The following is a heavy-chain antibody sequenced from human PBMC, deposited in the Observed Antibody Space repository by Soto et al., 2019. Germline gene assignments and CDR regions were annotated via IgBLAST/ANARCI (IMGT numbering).Heavy chain of an antibody. CDR1: VDSIRSSTYY. CDR3: ARRYYYGSGKYGMDH. CDR2: ISYSGIT. Sequence: SETLSLNCTVSVDSIRSSTYYWGWIRKPPGKGLEWIGSISYSGITFYNPSLNSRVTISVDTSKNQCSLEPSSVTAADTAVYYCARRYYYGSGKYGMDHWGQGTTVTVSS. V-gene: IGHV4-39*01. J-gene: IGHJ6*02. D-gene: IGHD3-10*01.